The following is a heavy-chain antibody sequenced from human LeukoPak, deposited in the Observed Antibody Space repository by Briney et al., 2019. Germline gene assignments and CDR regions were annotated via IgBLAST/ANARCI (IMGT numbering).Heavy chain of an antibody. CDR1: GYTFTGYY. Sequence: PVASVTVSCKASGYTFTGYYMHWVRQAPGQGLEWMGWINPNSGGTNYAQKFQGRVTMTRDTSISTAYMELSRLRSDDTAVYYCARVEIWFGESPFDYWGQGTLVTVSS. D-gene: IGHD3-10*01. J-gene: IGHJ4*02. CDR3: ARVEIWFGESPFDY. V-gene: IGHV1-2*02. CDR2: INPNSGGT.